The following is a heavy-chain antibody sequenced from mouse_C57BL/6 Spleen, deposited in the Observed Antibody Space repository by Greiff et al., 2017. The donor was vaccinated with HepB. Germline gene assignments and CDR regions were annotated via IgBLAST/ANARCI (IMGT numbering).Heavy chain of an antibody. J-gene: IGHJ4*01. V-gene: IGHV1-69*01. Sequence: QVQLQQPGAELVMPGASVKLSCKASGYTFTSYWMHWVKQRPGQGLEWIGEIDPSDSYTNYNQKFKGKSTLTVDKSSSTAYMQLSSLTSEDSAVYYCARVEVGYAMDYWGQGTSVTVSS. CDR3: ARVEVGYAMDY. CDR2: IDPSDSYT. CDR1: GYTFTSYW. D-gene: IGHD1-1*01.